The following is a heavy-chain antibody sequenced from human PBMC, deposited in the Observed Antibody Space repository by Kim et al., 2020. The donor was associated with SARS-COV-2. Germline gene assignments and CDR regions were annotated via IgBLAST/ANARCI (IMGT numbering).Heavy chain of an antibody. J-gene: IGHJ3*02. CDR1: GFTFSSYA. Sequence: GGSLRLSCAASGFTFSSYAMSWVRQAPGKGLEWVSAISGSGGSTYYADSVKGRFTISRDNSKNTLYLQMNSLRAEDTAVYYCAKDPTYYDFWSGYSSAFDIWGQGTMVTVSS. CDR3: AKDPTYYDFWSGYSSAFDI. D-gene: IGHD3-3*01. CDR2: ISGSGGST. V-gene: IGHV3-23*01.